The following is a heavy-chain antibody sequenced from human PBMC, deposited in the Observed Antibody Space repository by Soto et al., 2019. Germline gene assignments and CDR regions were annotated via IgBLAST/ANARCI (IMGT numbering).Heavy chain of an antibody. D-gene: IGHD3-10*01. CDR3: AGDHNSGSYRFDY. V-gene: IGHV4-59*01. CDR1: GVSITAYY. CDR2: IYPSGDT. J-gene: IGHJ4*02. Sequence: SETRSLTCTVSGVSITAYYWGWILQSPGKGLEWIGYIYPSGDTPYNPSLRSRVTISVDTSKNQFSLKLTSVTAADTAVYYCAGDHNSGSYRFDYWGQGSLVTVSS.